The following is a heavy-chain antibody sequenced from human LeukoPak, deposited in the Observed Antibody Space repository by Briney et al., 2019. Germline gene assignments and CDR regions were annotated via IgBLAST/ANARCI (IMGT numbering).Heavy chain of an antibody. V-gene: IGHV1-69*04. CDR2: IIPILGIA. CDR1: GGTFSSYA. Sequence: SVKVSCKASGGTFSSYAISWVRQAPGQGLEWMGRIIPILGIANYAQKFQGRVTITADKSTSTAYMELSSLRSEDTAVYYCARDPDSSGQVPWGQGTLVTVSS. J-gene: IGHJ5*02. D-gene: IGHD3-22*01. CDR3: ARDPDSSGQVP.